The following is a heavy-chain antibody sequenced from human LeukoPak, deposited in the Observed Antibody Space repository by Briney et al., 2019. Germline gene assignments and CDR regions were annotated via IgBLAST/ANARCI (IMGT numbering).Heavy chain of an antibody. D-gene: IGHD6-6*01. CDR3: ASRRGIAARGDYYYMDV. CDR2: IIPIFGTA. CDR1: GGTFSSYA. V-gene: IGHV1-69*06. J-gene: IGHJ6*03. Sequence: GSSVEVSCKASGGTFSSYAISWVRQAPGQGLEWMGGIIPIFGTANYAQKFQGRVTITADKSTSTAYMELSSLRSEDTAVYYCASRRGIAARGDYYYMDVWGKGTTVTVSS.